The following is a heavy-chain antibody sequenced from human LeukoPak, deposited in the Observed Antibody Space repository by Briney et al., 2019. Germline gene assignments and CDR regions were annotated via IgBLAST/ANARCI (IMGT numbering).Heavy chain of an antibody. Sequence: GGSLRLSCAASGFTLINYAMSWVRQAPGKGPEWVAGISYSSGSIYYSDSVKGRFTISRDNSKNTLYLQMNSLRADDTAVYYCAKDVLRLNYGYFDLWGRGTLVSVSS. CDR2: ISYSSGSI. V-gene: IGHV3-23*01. CDR3: AKDVLRLNYGYFDL. CDR1: GFTLINYA. D-gene: IGHD2-21*02. J-gene: IGHJ2*01.